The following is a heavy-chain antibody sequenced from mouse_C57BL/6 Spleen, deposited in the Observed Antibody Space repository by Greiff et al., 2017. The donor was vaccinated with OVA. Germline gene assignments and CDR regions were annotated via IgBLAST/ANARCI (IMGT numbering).Heavy chain of an antibody. J-gene: IGHJ3*01. CDR3: VRTPARDGYDGGFAY. CDR2: IRSKSNNYAT. D-gene: IGHD2-2*01. CDR1: GFSFNTYA. Sequence: EVQLVESGGGLVQPKGSLKLSCAASGFSFNTYAMNWVRQAPGKGLEWVARIRSKSNNYATYYADSVKDRFTISRDDSESMLYLQMNNLKTEDTAMYYCVRTPARDGYDGGFAYWGQGTLVTVSA. V-gene: IGHV10-1*01.